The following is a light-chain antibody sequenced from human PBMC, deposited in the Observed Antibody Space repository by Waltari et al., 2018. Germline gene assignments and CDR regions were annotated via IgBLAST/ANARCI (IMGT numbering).Light chain of an antibody. CDR2: GAS. CDR1: QTILTN. CDR3: QQYNNWPQA. V-gene: IGKV3-15*01. Sequence: EIVMTQSPAILSMSPGERATLSCWANQTILTNLAWYQQKPGQAPRLLIYGASTRATGIPARFSGSGSGTEFTLTISSLQSEDFAVYYCQQYNNWPQAFGQGTRLEIK. J-gene: IGKJ5*01.